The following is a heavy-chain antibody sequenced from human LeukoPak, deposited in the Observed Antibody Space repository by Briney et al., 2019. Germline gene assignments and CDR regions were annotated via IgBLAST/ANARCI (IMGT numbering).Heavy chain of an antibody. V-gene: IGHV3-23*01. Sequence: GGSLRLSCAASGFSFSNYAMSWARQAPGKGLEWVSEISAGGGSTYYVDSVKGRFTISRDNSQNTLYLQMNSLRAEDTAVYHCWKARGGRTGARYAFVIWGPGTMVTVSS. D-gene: IGHD1/OR15-1a*01. J-gene: IGHJ3*02. CDR2: ISAGGGST. CDR1: GFSFSNYA. CDR3: WKARGGRTGARYAFVI.